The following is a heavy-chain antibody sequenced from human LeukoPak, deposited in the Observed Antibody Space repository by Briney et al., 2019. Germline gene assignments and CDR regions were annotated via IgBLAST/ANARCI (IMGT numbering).Heavy chain of an antibody. V-gene: IGHV3-21*01. Sequence: GGSLRLSCAASGFTFSSYSMNWVRQAPGKGLEWVSSISSSSSYIYYADSVKGRFTISRDNAKNSLYLQMNSLRAEDTAVYYCAKSFWWFGEFSPFDYWGQGTLVTVSS. CDR3: AKSFWWFGEFSPFDY. J-gene: IGHJ4*02. CDR1: GFTFSSYS. CDR2: ISSSSSYI. D-gene: IGHD3-10*01.